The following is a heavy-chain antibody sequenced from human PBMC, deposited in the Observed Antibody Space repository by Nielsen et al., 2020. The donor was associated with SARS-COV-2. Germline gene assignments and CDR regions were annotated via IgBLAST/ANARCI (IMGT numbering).Heavy chain of an antibody. CDR1: EFTFSSYG. J-gene: IGHJ6*03. CDR3: ARDSSSSWSYYYYYYMDV. Sequence: GESLKISCAASEFTFSSYGMHWVRQAPGKGLEWVAVIWYDGSNKYYADSVKGRFTISRDNSKNTLYLQMNSLRAEDTAVYYCARDSSSSWSYYYYYYMDVWGKGTTVTVSS. D-gene: IGHD6-13*01. V-gene: IGHV3-33*01. CDR2: IWYDGSNK.